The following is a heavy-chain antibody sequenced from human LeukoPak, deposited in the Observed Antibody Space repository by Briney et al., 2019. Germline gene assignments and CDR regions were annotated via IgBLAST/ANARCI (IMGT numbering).Heavy chain of an antibody. CDR3: ARRQKLNNSDGYYFDY. Sequence: SETLSLTCTVSGGSISNSHYYWACVRQPPGGGLEWIGSIYFSGSTYYDPSLKSRVIISVDTSKNQFSLKMSSVTAADTAVYYCARRQKLNNSDGYYFDYWGQGTLVTVSS. CDR1: GGSISNSHYY. D-gene: IGHD4-23*01. CDR2: IYFSGST. J-gene: IGHJ4*02. V-gene: IGHV4-39*01.